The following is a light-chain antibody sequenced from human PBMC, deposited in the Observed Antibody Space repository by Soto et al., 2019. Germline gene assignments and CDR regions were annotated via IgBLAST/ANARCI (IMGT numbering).Light chain of an antibody. J-gene: IGLJ1*01. CDR3: CSYAGSYV. Sequence: SVLTQPASLSGSPGQAITLSCTGTSSDVGSYNLVSWYQQHPGKAPKLMIYEGSKRPSGVSNRFSGSKSGNTASLTISGLQAEDEADYYCCSYAGSYVFGTGTKVNVL. CDR2: EGS. CDR1: SSDVGSYNL. V-gene: IGLV2-23*01.